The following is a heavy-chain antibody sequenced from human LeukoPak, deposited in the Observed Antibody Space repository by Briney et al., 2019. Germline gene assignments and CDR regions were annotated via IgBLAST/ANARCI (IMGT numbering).Heavy chain of an antibody. J-gene: IGHJ5*02. CDR2: MNQSGST. Sequence: SETLSLTCAVYGGTFSGYYWTWIRQPPGKGLEWIGEMNQSGSTNYNPSLKSRVTISVGPSKNQFSLRLTSVTAADTAVYYCARGLATYNWFDPWGQGTLVTVSS. CDR3: ARGLATYNWFDP. V-gene: IGHV4-34*01. CDR1: GGTFSGYY.